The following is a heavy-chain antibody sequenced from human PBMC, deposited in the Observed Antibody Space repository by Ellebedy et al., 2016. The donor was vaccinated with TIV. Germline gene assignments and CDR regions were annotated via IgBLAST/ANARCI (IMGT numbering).Heavy chain of an antibody. V-gene: IGHV3-23*01. J-gene: IGHJ4*02. Sequence: GGSLRLXCAASGFTFSTYAMSWVRQAPGKGLEWVSGLSDSGGKTYYADSVKGRFTISRDNSKNTIYLQMNSLRAEDTAVYYCAKDSLVEIGGYSYFDYWGQGTLVTVSS. CDR1: GFTFSTYA. D-gene: IGHD3-22*01. CDR3: AKDSLVEIGGYSYFDY. CDR2: LSDSGGKT.